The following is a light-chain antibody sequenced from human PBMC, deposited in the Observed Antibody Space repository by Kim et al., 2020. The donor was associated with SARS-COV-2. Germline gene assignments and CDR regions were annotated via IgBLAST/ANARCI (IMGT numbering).Light chain of an antibody. Sequence: PGEGATLSCRASHSIGINLALYQQTRGQAPRLLIYDAAIRATGIPDRFSGSGSGTDFTLIISSLEPEDFAIYYCQQHSKWPPAPSFGGGTKVDIK. CDR2: DAA. CDR3: QQHSKWPPAPS. CDR1: HSIGIN. V-gene: IGKV3-11*01. J-gene: IGKJ4*01.